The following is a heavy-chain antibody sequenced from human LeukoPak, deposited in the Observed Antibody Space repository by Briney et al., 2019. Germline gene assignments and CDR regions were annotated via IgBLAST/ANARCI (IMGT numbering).Heavy chain of an antibody. CDR2: IYYSGST. Sequence: PSETLSLTCTVSGGSISSGNYYWSWIRQPPGKGLEWIGYIYYSGSTYYNPSLKGRVTISVDTSKNQFSLKLSSVTAADTAVYYCARDIVVVPAAIGYGMDVWGQGTTVTVSS. J-gene: IGHJ6*02. CDR1: GGSISSGNYY. CDR3: ARDIVVVPAAIGYGMDV. V-gene: IGHV4-30-4*01. D-gene: IGHD2-2*01.